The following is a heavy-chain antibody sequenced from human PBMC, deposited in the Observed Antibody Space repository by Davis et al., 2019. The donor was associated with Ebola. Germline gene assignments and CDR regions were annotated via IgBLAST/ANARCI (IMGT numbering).Heavy chain of an antibody. CDR1: GGSISSSSYY. CDR3: ARHRIVEFRELLPDY. CDR2: IYYSGST. Sequence: PSETLSLTCTVSGGSISSSSYYWGWIRQPPGKGLEWIGSIYYSGSTYYNPSLKSRVTMSVDTSSNQFSLKLSSVTAADTAVYYCARHRIVEFRELLPDYWGQGTLVTVSS. V-gene: IGHV4-39*01. J-gene: IGHJ4*02. D-gene: IGHD3-10*01.